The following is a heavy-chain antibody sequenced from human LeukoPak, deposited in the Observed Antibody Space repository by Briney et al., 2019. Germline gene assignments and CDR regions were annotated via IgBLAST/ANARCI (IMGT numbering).Heavy chain of an antibody. CDR3: ARDRTVVTHLADY. CDR1: GGSFSGHY. Sequence: PSETLSLTCAVYGGSFSGHYWSWIRQPPGKGLEWIGEINHSGSTNYNPSLKSRVTISVDTSKNQFSLKLSSVTAADTAVYYCARDRTVVTHLADYWGQGTLVTVPS. D-gene: IGHD4-23*01. CDR2: INHSGST. V-gene: IGHV4-34*01. J-gene: IGHJ4*02.